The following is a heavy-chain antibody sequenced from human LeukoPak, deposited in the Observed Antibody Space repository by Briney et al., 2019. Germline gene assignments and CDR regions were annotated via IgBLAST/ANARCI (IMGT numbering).Heavy chain of an antibody. Sequence: PGGSLRLSCAASGFTFSSYSMNWVRQAPGKGLEWVSSISSSSSYIYYADSVKGRFTISRDNAKNSLYLQMNSLRAEDTAVYYCARVMITFGGVIVPLGMDVWGQGTTVTVSS. D-gene: IGHD3-16*02. CDR1: GFTFSSYS. CDR3: ARVMITFGGVIVPLGMDV. CDR2: ISSSSSYI. V-gene: IGHV3-21*01. J-gene: IGHJ6*02.